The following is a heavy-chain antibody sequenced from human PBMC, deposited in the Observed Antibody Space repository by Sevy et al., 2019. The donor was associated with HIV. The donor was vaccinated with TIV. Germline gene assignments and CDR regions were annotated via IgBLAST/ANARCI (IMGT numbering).Heavy chain of an antibody. V-gene: IGHV3-30-3*01. Sequence: GGCLRLSCAASGFTFSSYAMHWVRQAPGKGLEWVAVISYDGSNKYYADSVKGRFTISRDNSKNTLYLQMNSLRAEDTAVYYCAREEGIAAAGYFDYWGQGTLVTVSS. CDR2: ISYDGSNK. J-gene: IGHJ4*02. CDR1: GFTFSSYA. CDR3: AREEGIAAAGYFDY. D-gene: IGHD6-13*01.